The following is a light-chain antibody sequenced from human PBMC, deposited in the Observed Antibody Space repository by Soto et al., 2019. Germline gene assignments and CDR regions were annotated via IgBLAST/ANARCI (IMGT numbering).Light chain of an antibody. CDR3: YSHVDATTRV. J-gene: IGLJ2*01. CDR2: DVT. Sequence: QSALTQPASVSGSPGQSITISCTGTSTDVGANNYVSWYQQHPGRAPKVMIYDVTNRPSGVSSRFSGSKSGNTASLTISGLQAEDEADYYCYSHVDATTRVFGGGTKLTVL. CDR1: STDVGANNY. V-gene: IGLV2-14*01.